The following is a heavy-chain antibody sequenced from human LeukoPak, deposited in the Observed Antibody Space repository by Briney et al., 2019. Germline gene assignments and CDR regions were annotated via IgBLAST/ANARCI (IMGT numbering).Heavy chain of an antibody. D-gene: IGHD5-18*01. CDR2: IHYSGST. J-gene: IGHJ3*02. Sequence: KPSETLSLTCTVSGGSITGYYWSWIRQPPGRGLEWIGYIHYSGSTNYNPSLKSRVTISVDTSKNQFSLRLRSVTAADTAVYYCARPGQAALVGSFDIRGQGTMVTVSS. CDR3: ARPGQAALVGSFDI. V-gene: IGHV4-59*08. CDR1: GGSITGYY.